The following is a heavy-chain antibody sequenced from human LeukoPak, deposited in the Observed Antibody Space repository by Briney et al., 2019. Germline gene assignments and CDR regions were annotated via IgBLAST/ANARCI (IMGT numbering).Heavy chain of an antibody. D-gene: IGHD1-26*01. V-gene: IGHV4-59*08. J-gene: IGHJ3*02. CDR2: IYYSGST. CDR1: GGSTSSYY. Sequence: SETLSLTCTVSGGSTSSYYWSWIRQPPGKGLEWIGYIYYSGSTNYNPSLKSRVTISVDTSKNQFSLKLSSVTAADTAVYYCASGSHFFAFDIWGQGTMVTVSS. CDR3: ASGSHFFAFDI.